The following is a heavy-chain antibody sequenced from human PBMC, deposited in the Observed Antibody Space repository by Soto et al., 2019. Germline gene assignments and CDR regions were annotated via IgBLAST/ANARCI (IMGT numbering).Heavy chain of an antibody. Sequence: LRLSCAAPGFTFSSYWMHWVRQAPGKGLVWVSRINSDGSSTSYADSVKGRFTISRDNAKNTLYLQMNSLRAEDTAVYYCARDGGYSYGYPFDYWGQGTLVTVSS. D-gene: IGHD5-18*01. CDR1: GFTFSSYW. J-gene: IGHJ4*02. CDR3: ARDGGYSYGYPFDY. CDR2: INSDGSST. V-gene: IGHV3-74*01.